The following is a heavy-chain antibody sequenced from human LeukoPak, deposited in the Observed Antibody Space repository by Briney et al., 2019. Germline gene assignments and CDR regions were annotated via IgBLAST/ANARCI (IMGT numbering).Heavy chain of an antibody. CDR1: GFTFSSYS. Sequence: GGSLRLSCAASGFTFSSYSMNWVRQAPGKGLEWVSSISSSSSYIYYADSVKGRFTISRDNAKNSLYLQMNSLRAEDTAVYHCARGDGYPIPYNWFDPWGQGTLVTVSS. J-gene: IGHJ5*02. D-gene: IGHD5-24*01. CDR3: ARGDGYPIPYNWFDP. V-gene: IGHV3-21*01. CDR2: ISSSSSYI.